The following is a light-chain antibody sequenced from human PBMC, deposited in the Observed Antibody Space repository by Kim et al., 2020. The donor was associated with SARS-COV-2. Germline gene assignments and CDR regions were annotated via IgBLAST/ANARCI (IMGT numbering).Light chain of an antibody. CDR2: DAS. Sequence: DIVLTQSPATLSLSPGDTATLSCRASQSVSRYLAWYQQKPGQSPRLLIYDASTRAPGVPGRFSGSASGADFTLTISSLEPEDFAVYYCQQRGPFGQGTKLEI. J-gene: IGKJ2*01. CDR1: QSVSRY. CDR3: QQRGP. V-gene: IGKV3-11*01.